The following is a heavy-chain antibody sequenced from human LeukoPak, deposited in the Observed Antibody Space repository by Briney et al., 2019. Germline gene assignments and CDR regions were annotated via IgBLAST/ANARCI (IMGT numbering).Heavy chain of an antibody. J-gene: IGHJ4*02. CDR2: ISSSSGYI. D-gene: IGHD5-18*01. Sequence: GGSLRLSCAASGFTFSSYSMNWVRQAPGKGLEWVSSISSSSGYIYYADSVKGRFTISRDNAKNSLYLQMNSLRAEDTAVYYCARADTADYWSQGTLVTVSS. CDR1: GFTFSSYS. CDR3: ARADTADY. V-gene: IGHV3-21*01.